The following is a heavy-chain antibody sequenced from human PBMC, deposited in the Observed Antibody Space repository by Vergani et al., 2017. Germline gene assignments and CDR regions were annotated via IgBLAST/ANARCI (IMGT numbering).Heavy chain of an antibody. CDR3: ARDRASIAAAGLYYGMDV. CDR1: GFTFSSYE. J-gene: IGHJ6*02. CDR2: ISSSGSTI. V-gene: IGHV3-48*03. D-gene: IGHD6-13*01. Sequence: VQLVESGGGVVQPGRSLRLSCAASGFTFSSYEMNWVRQAPGKGLEWVSYISSSGSTIYYADSVKGRFTISRDNAKNSLYLQMNSLRAEDTAVYYCARDRASIAAAGLYYGMDVWGQGTTVTVSS.